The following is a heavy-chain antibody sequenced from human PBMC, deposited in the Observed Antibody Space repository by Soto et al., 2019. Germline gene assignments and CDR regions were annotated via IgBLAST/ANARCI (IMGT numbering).Heavy chain of an antibody. CDR2: ISYDGRNK. J-gene: IGHJ6*02. Sequence: QMQLVESGGGVVQPGRSLRVSCEASGFIFSTYGMHWVRQAPGKGLEWVAVISYDGRNKYYADSVRGRFTISRDNSKNTLHRQMNSLRGEDTAVYYCAKNTATAITSYYFFGMDVWGQGTTVTVSS. CDR1: GFIFSTYG. CDR3: AKNTATAITSYYFFGMDV. V-gene: IGHV3-30*18. D-gene: IGHD5-12*01.